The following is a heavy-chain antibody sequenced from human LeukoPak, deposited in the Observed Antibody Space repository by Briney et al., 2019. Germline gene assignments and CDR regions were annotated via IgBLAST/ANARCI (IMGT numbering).Heavy chain of an antibody. CDR1: GGSISSSTYY. V-gene: IGHV4-39*01. J-gene: IGHJ4*02. D-gene: IGHD6-13*01. CDR3: ARGGYTSSPHHYFDY. CDR2: FYYYGST. Sequence: PSETLSLTCTVSGGSISSSTYYWGWIRQPPGKGLEWIGSFYYYGSTYYNPSLKSRVTISVDTSKIQFSLKLSSVTASDTAVYYCARGGYTSSPHHYFDYWGQGTLVTVSS.